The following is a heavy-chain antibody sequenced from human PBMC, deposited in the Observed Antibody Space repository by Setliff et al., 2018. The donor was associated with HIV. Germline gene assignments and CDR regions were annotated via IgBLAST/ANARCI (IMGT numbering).Heavy chain of an antibody. V-gene: IGHV4-39*01. Sequence: PSETLSLTCTVPGGSINRSNYYWGWIRQPPGKGLEWIGTISYTGSTYYDPSLKSRVTISVDTPKNQFSLKLNSVTAADTAVYYCAKTIGRYFDIFDNWGQGTLVTVSS. J-gene: IGHJ4*02. CDR2: ISYTGST. CDR1: GGSINRSNYY. CDR3: AKTIGRYFDIFDN. D-gene: IGHD3-9*01.